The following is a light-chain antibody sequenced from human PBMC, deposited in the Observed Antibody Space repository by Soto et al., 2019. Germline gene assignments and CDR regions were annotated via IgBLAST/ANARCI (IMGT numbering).Light chain of an antibody. CDR2: EVN. CDR1: YNL. CDR3: CSYTGNRRL. V-gene: IGLV2-23*02. J-gene: IGLJ3*02. Sequence: QSALTQPASVSGSPGQSITISCTGTYNLVSWYQQHPGKAPKLMIFEVNKRPSGVSYRFSGSKSGNTASLTISALQAEYEADYFCCSYTGNRRLFGGGTKLTVL.